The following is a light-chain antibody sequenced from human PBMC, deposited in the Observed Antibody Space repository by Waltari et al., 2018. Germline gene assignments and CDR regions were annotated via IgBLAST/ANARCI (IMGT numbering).Light chain of an antibody. CDR1: ASNIGSHY. V-gene: IGLV1-47*01. CDR2: TSK. Sequence: QSVLTQPPSASGTPGQRVTISCSGTASNIGSHYVSWYQQVPGTAPQLLIFTSKRRPSGVPDRFSGSRSGTSASLAISGLQSGDEADYYCAAWDDNLRGYVFGTGTRVTVL. CDR3: AAWDDNLRGYV. J-gene: IGLJ1*01.